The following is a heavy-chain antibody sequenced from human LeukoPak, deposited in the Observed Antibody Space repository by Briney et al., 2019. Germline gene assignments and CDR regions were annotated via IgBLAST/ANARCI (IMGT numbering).Heavy chain of an antibody. D-gene: IGHD6-13*01. CDR1: GFTFSSYA. CDR2: ISSSGTTT. Sequence: GGSLRLSCAASGFTFSSYAMSWVRQAPGKGLEWVSVISSSGTTTHYAGSVKGRLTISRDNSKNTLYLQMNSLTAEDTAIYYCAKHLRYTGTWRFDYWGQGTLVTVSS. J-gene: IGHJ4*02. V-gene: IGHV3-23*01. CDR3: AKHLRYTGTWRFDY.